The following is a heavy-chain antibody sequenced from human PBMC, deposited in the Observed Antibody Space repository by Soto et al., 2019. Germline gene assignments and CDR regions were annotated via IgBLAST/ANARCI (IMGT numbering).Heavy chain of an antibody. D-gene: IGHD2-8*01. CDR3: ACTVSNYHSSGMDV. CDR2: IIPIFGTA. J-gene: IGHJ6*02. CDR1: GGTFSSYA. V-gene: IGHV1-69*12. Sequence: QVQLVQSGAEVKKPGSSVKVSCKASGGTFSSYAISWVRQAPGQGLEWMGGIIPIFGTADYAQKFQGRVTITADESTSTAYTELSSLRSEDTAVYYCACTVSNYHSSGMDVWGQGTTVTVSS.